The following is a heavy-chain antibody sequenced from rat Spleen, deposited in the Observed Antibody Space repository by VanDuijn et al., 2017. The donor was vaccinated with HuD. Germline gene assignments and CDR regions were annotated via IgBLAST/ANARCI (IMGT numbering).Heavy chain of an antibody. CDR2: ISNGGGNT. D-gene: IGHD1-9*01. CDR1: GFTFSHYY. J-gene: IGHJ2*01. CDR3: ARRHYGYTDYFDY. V-gene: IGHV5-25*01. Sequence: EVQLAESGGGLVQPGRSMKLSCKVSGFTFSHYYMAWARQAPTKGLEWVASISNGGGNTYYRDSVKGRFTISRDNAKSTLSLQMDSLRSEDTATYHCARRHYGYTDYFDYWGQGVMVTVSS.